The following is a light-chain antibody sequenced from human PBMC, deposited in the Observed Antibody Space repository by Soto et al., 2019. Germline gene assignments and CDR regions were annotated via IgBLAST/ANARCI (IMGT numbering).Light chain of an antibody. J-gene: IGLJ2*01. CDR2: EVS. Sequence: QSALTQPASVSGSPGQSITISCTGTSNDVGGYKYVSWHQQHPGKAPKLMIYEVSNRPSGVSTRFSASRSGNTASLTISGLQAEDDADYYCSAYTSIKEVFGGGTKLTVL. V-gene: IGLV2-14*01. CDR3: SAYTSIKEV. CDR1: SNDVGGYKY.